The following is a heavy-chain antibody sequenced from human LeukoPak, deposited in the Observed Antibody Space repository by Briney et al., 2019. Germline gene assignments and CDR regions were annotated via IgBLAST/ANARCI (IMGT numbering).Heavy chain of an antibody. V-gene: IGHV1-18*01. CDR3: ARAETTLLLNY. J-gene: IGHJ4*02. D-gene: IGHD4-11*01. CDR2: ISAHNGNT. Sequence: ASVKPSCKASGYSFTNYSIIWVRQTPGQGLQWMGWISAHNGNTNYAQKLQGRVTLTTHPSTSTVYMELRSPPSDDTAVYYCARAETTLLLNYWGQGTLVTVSS. CDR1: GYSFTNYS.